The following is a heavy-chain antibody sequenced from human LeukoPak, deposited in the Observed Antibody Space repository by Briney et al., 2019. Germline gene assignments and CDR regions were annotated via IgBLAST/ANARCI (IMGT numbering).Heavy chain of an antibody. V-gene: IGHV4-59*01. CDR1: GGSISSYY. D-gene: IGHD2-15*01. CDR2: IYYSGST. J-gene: IGHJ4*02. CDR3: ARALVVVVAAVDY. Sequence: SETLSLTCTVSGGSISSYYWSWIRQPPGKGLEWIGYIYYSGSTNYNPSLKSRVTISVDTSKNQFSLKLSSVTAADTAVYYCARALVVVVAAVDYWGQGTLVTVSS.